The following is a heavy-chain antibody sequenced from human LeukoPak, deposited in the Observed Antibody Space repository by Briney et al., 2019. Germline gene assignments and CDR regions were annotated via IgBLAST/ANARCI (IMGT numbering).Heavy chain of an antibody. CDR3: AREDYGDYGFDY. CDR1: GYTFTSYD. V-gene: IGHV1-8*01. CDR2: MNPNSGNT. D-gene: IGHD4-17*01. Sequence: ASVKVSCKASGYTFTSYDINWARQATGQGLEWMGWMNPNSGNTGYAQKFQGRVTMTRNTSISTAYMELSSLRSEDTAVYYCAREDYGDYGFDYWGQGTLVTVSS. J-gene: IGHJ4*02.